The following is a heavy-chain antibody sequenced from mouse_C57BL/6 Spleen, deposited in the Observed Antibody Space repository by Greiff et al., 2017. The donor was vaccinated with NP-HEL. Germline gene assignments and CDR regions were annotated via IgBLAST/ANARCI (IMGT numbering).Heavy chain of an antibody. V-gene: IGHV1-54*01. J-gene: IGHJ3*01. D-gene: IGHD3-2*02. CDR2: INPGSGGT. CDR3: ARGSLDSSGSAWCAY. Sequence: VQLQQSGAELVRPGTSVKVSCKASGYAFTNYLIEWVKQRPGQGLEWIGVINPGSGGTNYNEKFKGKATLTADKSSSTADMQLSILTSEDSAVYFWARGSLDSSGSAWCAYWGQGTLVTVSA. CDR1: GYAFTNYL.